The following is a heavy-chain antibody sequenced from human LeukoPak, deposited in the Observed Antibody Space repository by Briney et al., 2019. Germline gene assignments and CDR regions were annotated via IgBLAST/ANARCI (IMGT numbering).Heavy chain of an antibody. CDR3: AREGSDSAYDYYY. CDR1: GGSISSYY. V-gene: IGHV4-4*07. J-gene: IGHJ4*02. Sequence: SETLSLTCTVSGGSISSYYWSWIRQPAGKGLEWIGRISTSGSTTYEPSLKSRVTMSVGTSKDQFSLKLSSVIAADTAVYYCAREGSDSAYDYYYWGQGTLVTVSS. D-gene: IGHD5-12*01. CDR2: ISTSGST.